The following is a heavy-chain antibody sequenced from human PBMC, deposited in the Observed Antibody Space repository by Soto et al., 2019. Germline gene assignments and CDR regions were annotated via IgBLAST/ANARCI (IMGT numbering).Heavy chain of an antibody. V-gene: IGHV3-74*01. Sequence: EVQLVESGGGLVQPGGSLRLSCAASGFTFSSHWMHWVRQAPGKGLVWVSRINGDGSSTTYADSVKGRFTMSRDNAKNTLSLQMNSLRVEDTAVYYCARDLPAADAFDIWGQGTTVTVSS. CDR1: GFTFSSHW. CDR3: ARDLPAADAFDI. J-gene: IGHJ3*02. CDR2: INGDGSST.